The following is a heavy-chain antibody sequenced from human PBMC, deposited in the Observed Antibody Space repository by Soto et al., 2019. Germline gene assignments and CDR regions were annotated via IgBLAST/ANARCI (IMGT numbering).Heavy chain of an antibody. J-gene: IGHJ4*02. CDR1: GGSISSYY. V-gene: IGHV4-59*08. Sequence: SETLSLTCTVSGGSISSYYWSWIRQPPGKGLEWIGYIYYSGSTNYNPSLKSRVTISVDTSKNQFSLKLSSVTAADTAVYYCARHHSIVAVYYFDYWGQGNLVTVSS. D-gene: IGHD5-12*01. CDR2: IYYSGST. CDR3: ARHHSIVAVYYFDY.